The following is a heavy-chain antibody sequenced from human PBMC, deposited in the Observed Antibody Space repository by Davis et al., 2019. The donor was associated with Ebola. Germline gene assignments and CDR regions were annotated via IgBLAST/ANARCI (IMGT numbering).Heavy chain of an antibody. V-gene: IGHV3-23*01. Sequence: GESLKISCVASGFVFRNYVMSWVRQAPGKGLEWVSTLGTSADTYYADSVKGRFTVSRDNSKNTLHLQMNSLRPEDTAVYYCARESYGGNPPGTYWGQGTLVTVSS. CDR1: GFVFRNYV. D-gene: IGHD4-23*01. J-gene: IGHJ4*02. CDR2: LGTSADT. CDR3: ARESYGGNPPGTY.